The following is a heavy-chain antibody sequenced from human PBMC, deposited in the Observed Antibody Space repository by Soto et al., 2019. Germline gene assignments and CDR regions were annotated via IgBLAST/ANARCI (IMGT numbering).Heavy chain of an antibody. CDR3: ARGKRGDYYGSGSHPARYYYYGMDV. D-gene: IGHD3-10*01. Sequence: SVKVSCKASGGTFSSCAISCVRHSPGQGLEWMGGIIPIFGTANYAQKFQGRVTITADESTSTAYMELSSLRSEDTAVYYCARGKRGDYYGSGSHPARYYYYGMDVWGQGTTVTVSS. CDR1: GGTFSSCA. CDR2: IIPIFGTA. V-gene: IGHV1-69*13. J-gene: IGHJ6*02.